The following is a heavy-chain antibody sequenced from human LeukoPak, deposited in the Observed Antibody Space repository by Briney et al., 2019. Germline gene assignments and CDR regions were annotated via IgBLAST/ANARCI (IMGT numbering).Heavy chain of an antibody. CDR1: GYSISRSYH. Sequence: SETLSLTCAVSGYSISRSYHWGWIRQPPGKGLEWIGSIHHSGSTYYNSSLKSRVTISVDTSKNQFPLKVSSVTAADTAVYYCARVNWNPDYWGQGTLVTVSS. CDR2: IHHSGST. D-gene: IGHD1-1*01. J-gene: IGHJ4*02. CDR3: ARVNWNPDY. V-gene: IGHV4-38-2*01.